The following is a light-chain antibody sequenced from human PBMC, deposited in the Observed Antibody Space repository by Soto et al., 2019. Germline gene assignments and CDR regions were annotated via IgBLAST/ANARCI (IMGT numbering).Light chain of an antibody. V-gene: IGKV3-11*01. CDR2: AAS. J-gene: IGKJ4*01. Sequence: EIVLTQSPATLSLSPAERATLSCRASQNIGSNLAWYRQTRGQAPRLLIYAASNRATGIPARFSGSGSGTDFTLTISSLEPEEFAVYYCQQRGNWSPLTFGGGTKVEIK. CDR1: QNIGSN. CDR3: QQRGNWSPLT.